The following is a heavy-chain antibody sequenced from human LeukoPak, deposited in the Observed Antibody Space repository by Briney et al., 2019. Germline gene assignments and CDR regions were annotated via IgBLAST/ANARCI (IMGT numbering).Heavy chain of an antibody. J-gene: IGHJ5*02. CDR2: INADSGGT. CDR1: GYTSCINN. V-gene: IGHV1-2*02. D-gene: IGHD5/OR15-5a*01. Sequence: GSLRVSCKASGYTSCINNIHWVPRAPGQGLEWMAWINADSGGTYYAQTLQGRVTITRDTSITTLYMELSRLRSDDTAFFYCTRESRAGNWFDPWGQGTLVTVSS. CDR3: TRESRAGNWFDP.